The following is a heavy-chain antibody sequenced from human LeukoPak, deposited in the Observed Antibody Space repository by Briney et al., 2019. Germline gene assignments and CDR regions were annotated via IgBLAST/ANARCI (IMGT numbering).Heavy chain of an antibody. CDR2: ISYDGSNK. D-gene: IGHD5-18*01. Sequence: GGSLSLSCAASGFTFSSYGMHWVRQAPGKGLEWVAVISYDGSNKYYADSVKGRFTISRDNSKNTLYLQMNSLRAEDTAVYYCAKGEGSYGYYYYGMDVWGQGTTVTVSS. CDR1: GFTFSSYG. J-gene: IGHJ6*02. CDR3: AKGEGSYGYYYYGMDV. V-gene: IGHV3-30*18.